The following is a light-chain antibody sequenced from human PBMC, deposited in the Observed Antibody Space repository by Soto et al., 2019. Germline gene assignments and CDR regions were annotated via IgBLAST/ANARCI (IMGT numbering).Light chain of an antibody. CDR1: SSDIGAYDY. J-gene: IGLJ2*01. CDR3: YSFAGGATFV. Sequence: QSVLTQPASLSGSPGQSITISCTGTSSDIGAYDYVSWFQQHPGKAPKLMISEVNKRPSGVSDRFSGSRSGTTASLTISALQAEDEADYSCYSFAGGATFVFGGGTKLTVL. CDR2: EVN. V-gene: IGLV2-23*02.